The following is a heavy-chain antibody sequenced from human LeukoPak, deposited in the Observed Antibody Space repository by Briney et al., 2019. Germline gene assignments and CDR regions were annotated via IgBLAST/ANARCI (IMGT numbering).Heavy chain of an antibody. D-gene: IGHD2-2*01. CDR1: GFTFSNAW. Sequence: GGSLRLSCAASGFTFSNAWMSWVRQAPGKGLEWVGRIKSKTDGGTTDYAAPVKGRFTISRDDSKSTLYLQMNSLKTEDTAVYYCTTDIVVVPAAPGYYFDYWGQGTLVTVSS. V-gene: IGHV3-15*01. J-gene: IGHJ4*02. CDR3: TTDIVVVPAAPGYYFDY. CDR2: IKSKTDGGTT.